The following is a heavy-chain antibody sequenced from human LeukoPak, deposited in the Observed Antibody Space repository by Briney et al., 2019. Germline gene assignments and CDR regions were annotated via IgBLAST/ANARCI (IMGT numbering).Heavy chain of an antibody. J-gene: IGHJ3*02. CDR1: GFTFSSYG. V-gene: IGHV3-30*02. CDR3: AKDRLAARRDDAFDI. Sequence: PGGSLRLSCAASGFTFSSYGMHWVRQAPGKGLEWVAFIRYDGSNKYYADSVKGRFTISRDSSKNTLYLQMNSLRAEDTAVYYCAKDRLAARRDDAFDIWGQGTMVTVSS. D-gene: IGHD6-6*01. CDR2: IRYDGSNK.